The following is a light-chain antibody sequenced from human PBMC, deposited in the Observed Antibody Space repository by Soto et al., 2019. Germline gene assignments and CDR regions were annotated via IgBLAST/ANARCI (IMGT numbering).Light chain of an antibody. CDR2: GAS. CDR3: QQYNNWPPMYT. J-gene: IGKJ2*01. Sequence: EIVMTQSPATLSVSPGERATLSCRASQSVSSNLAWYQQKPGQAPRLLIYGASTRATGIPARFSGSGSGTEFTLTISNLQSEDFTVYYCQQYNNWPPMYTFGQGTMLEI. CDR1: QSVSSN. V-gene: IGKV3-15*01.